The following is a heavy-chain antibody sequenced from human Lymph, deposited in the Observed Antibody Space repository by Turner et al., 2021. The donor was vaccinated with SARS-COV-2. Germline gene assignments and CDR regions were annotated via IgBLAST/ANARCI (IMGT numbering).Heavy chain of an antibody. CDR3: ARDLGPLAFDI. CDR1: GFTVSSNY. J-gene: IGHJ3*02. Sequence: EVQLVETGGGFVQPVGSLRLSCAASGFTVSSNYMSWVRQSPGKGLEWVSVIYIGGTTYYADSVKCRFTISRDNSKNTLYLQMNSLRAEDTAVYYCARDLGPLAFDIWGQGTMVTVSS. CDR2: IYIGGTT. V-gene: IGHV3-53*02.